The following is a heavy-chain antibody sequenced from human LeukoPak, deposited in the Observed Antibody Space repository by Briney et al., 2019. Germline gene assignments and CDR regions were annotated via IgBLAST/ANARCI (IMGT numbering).Heavy chain of an antibody. D-gene: IGHD3-9*01. J-gene: IGHJ4*02. CDR1: GYSFTSYW. CDR3: ARLRGYDILTGYPFDY. Sequence: GESLQISCKGSGYSFTSYWIGWVRQMPGKGLEWMGIIYPGDSDTRYSPSFQGQVTISADKSISTAYLQWSSLKASDTAMYYCARLRGYDILTGYPFDYWGQGTLVTVSS. CDR2: IYPGDSDT. V-gene: IGHV5-51*01.